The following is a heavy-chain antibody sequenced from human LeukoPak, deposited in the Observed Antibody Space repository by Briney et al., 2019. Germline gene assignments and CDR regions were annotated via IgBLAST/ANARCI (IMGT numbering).Heavy chain of an antibody. D-gene: IGHD3-3*01. CDR3: ARVPLRRSVFDI. CDR1: GGSISSGDYY. CDR2: IYYSGST. Sequence: PSETLSLTCTVSGGSISSGDYYWSWIRQPPGKGLEWIGYIYYSGSTYYNPSLKSRVTMSADTSKNQFFLKLNSFTAADTAVYYCARVPLRRSVFDIWGQGTMVTVSS. V-gene: IGHV4-30-4*08. J-gene: IGHJ3*02.